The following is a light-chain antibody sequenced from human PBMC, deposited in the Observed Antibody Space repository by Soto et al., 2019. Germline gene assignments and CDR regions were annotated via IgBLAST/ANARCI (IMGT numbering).Light chain of an antibody. J-gene: IGKJ1*01. CDR3: QQYSDWPLT. CDR2: RAS. Sequence: EIVMTQSPATLSVSPGESATLSCRASQSLSTDLAWYQERPGQAPRLLIYRASTRATGTPARFSGSGSGTEFTLTISSLQFEDFAVYWCQQYSDWPLTFGQGTKVEIK. CDR1: QSLSTD. V-gene: IGKV3-15*01.